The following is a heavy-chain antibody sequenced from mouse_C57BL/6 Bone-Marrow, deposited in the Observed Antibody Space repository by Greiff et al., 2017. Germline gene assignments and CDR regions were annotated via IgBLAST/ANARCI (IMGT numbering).Heavy chain of an antibody. Sequence: EVKLVESGGGLVQPGGSLKLSCAASGFTFSDYGMAWVRQAPRKGPEWVAFISNLAYSIYYADTVTGRFTISRENAKNTLYLEMSSLRSEDTAMYYCARQDGYPYYYAMDYWGQGTSVTVSS. V-gene: IGHV5-15*01. CDR2: ISNLAYSI. CDR3: ARQDGYPYYYAMDY. CDR1: GFTFSDYG. J-gene: IGHJ4*01. D-gene: IGHD2-3*01.